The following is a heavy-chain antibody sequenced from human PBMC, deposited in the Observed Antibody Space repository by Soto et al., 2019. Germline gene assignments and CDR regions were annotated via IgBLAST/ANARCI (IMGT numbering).Heavy chain of an antibody. J-gene: IGHJ4*02. V-gene: IGHV3-33*01. D-gene: IGHD5-12*01. CDR1: GFTFSSYG. CDR3: ARDNEGYNSAIDY. CDR2: IWYDGSNQ. Sequence: QVQLVESGGGVVQPGRSLRLSCAASGFTFSSYGMHWVRQAPGKGLEWVALIWYDGSNQYYAASVKGRFTISRDNSKNTLSLQMNSLRAEDTAVYYCARDNEGYNSAIDYWGQGTLVTVSS.